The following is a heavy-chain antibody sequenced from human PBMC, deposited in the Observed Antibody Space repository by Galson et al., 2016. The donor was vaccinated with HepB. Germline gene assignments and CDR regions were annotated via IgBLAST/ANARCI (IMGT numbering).Heavy chain of an antibody. CDR2: DSMDRRRK. Sequence: SLRLSCAGSGFTFNGYGMHWVRQAPGKGLEWVAADSMDRRRKWYADSVKGRFTISRDNSNNRLFLQMSSLRADDTAVYYCAKRHEYCPAVGCSVDYWGQGTQVSVSS. J-gene: IGHJ4*02. D-gene: IGHD3-10*02. CDR3: AKRHEYCPAVGCSVDY. V-gene: IGHV3-30*18. CDR1: GFTFNGYG.